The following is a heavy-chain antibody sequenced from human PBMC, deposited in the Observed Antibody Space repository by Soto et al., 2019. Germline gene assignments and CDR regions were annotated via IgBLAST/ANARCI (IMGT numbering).Heavy chain of an antibody. CDR1: EGTFSSYA. CDR3: ARASFPMNYYYGMDV. V-gene: IGHV1-69*13. D-gene: IGHD3-22*01. Sequence: SVKVSCKASEGTFSSYAISWVRQAPGKGLERKGGIIPIFGTANYAQKFQGRVSITADESTSTAYMELSSLRSEDSAVYYFARASFPMNYYYGMDVWGQGTTVTVSS. J-gene: IGHJ6*02. CDR2: IIPIFGTA.